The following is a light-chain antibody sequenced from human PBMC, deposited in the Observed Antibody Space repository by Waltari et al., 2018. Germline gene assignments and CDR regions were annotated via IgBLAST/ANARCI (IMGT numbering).Light chain of an antibody. Sequence: EIVMTQSPVTLSLSPGERATLSCRASPSVYSNLAWYQQKPGQAPRLLIDGASNRATGIPARFSGSGSGTGFTLTISSLQSEDFAVYYCQQYNNWPPPFTFGQGTKVEI. J-gene: IGKJ2*01. CDR2: GAS. CDR1: PSVYSN. CDR3: QQYNNWPPPFT. V-gene: IGKV3D-15*01.